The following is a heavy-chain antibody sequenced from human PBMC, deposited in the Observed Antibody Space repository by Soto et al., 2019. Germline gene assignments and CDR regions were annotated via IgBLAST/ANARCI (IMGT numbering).Heavy chain of an antibody. Sequence: QVQLVQSGAEVKKPGSSVKVSCKASGGTFSSYAISWVRQAPGQGLEWMGGIIPIFGTANYAQKFQGRVTITAADSSITVYTAPGRMTPEDTAVYYRAGGVTGDSSSPFWGQGTLVTLSS. CDR1: GGTFSSYA. CDR2: IIPIFGTA. J-gene: IGHJ4*02. CDR3: AGGVTGDSSSPF. V-gene: IGHV1-69*12. D-gene: IGHD6-13*01.